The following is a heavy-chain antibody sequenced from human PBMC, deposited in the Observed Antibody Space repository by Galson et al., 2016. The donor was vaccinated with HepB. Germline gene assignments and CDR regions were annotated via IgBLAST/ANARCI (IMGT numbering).Heavy chain of an antibody. Sequence: SETLSLTCAVSGGSISSIKWWTWVRQPPGKGLEWIGEIYHSGSTNYNPSPQSRVTISADISKNQFSLRPGSVTAADTAIYYCARGGITEDCRGGSCYEGLDYWGQGTLVTVSS. J-gene: IGHJ4*02. D-gene: IGHD2-15*01. CDR3: ARGGITEDCRGGSCYEGLDY. CDR1: GGSISSIKW. CDR2: IYHSGST. V-gene: IGHV4-4*02.